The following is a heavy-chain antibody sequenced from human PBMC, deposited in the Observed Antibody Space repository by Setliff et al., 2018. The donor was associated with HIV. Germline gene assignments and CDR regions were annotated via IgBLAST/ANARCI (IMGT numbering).Heavy chain of an antibody. Sequence: AETLSLACTVSSTSINSHYGSWDRKTPGKGLQWIGLIYYTVIPTDNPSLEGRITMSVDRSKNQFSLRLTSVTAADTAMYYCARVSRLHPFDPWGQGTLVTVSS. J-gene: IGHJ5*02. CDR1: STSINSHY. CDR2: IYYTVIP. V-gene: IGHV4-59*11. CDR3: ARVSRLHPFDP. D-gene: IGHD2-15*01.